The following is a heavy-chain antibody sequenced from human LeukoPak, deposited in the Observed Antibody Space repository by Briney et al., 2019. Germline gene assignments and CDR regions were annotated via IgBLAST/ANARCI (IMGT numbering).Heavy chain of an antibody. V-gene: IGHV3-53*01. J-gene: IGHJ3*02. Sequence: PGGSLRLSCAASGFTVSSNYMSWVRQAPGKGLEWVSVIYSGGSTYYADSVKGRFTISRDNSKNTLYLQMNSLRAEDTAVYYCARRLTTHLSFDAFDIWGQGTMVTVSS. CDR1: GFTVSSNY. CDR3: ARRLTTHLSFDAFDI. D-gene: IGHD4-17*01. CDR2: IYSGGST.